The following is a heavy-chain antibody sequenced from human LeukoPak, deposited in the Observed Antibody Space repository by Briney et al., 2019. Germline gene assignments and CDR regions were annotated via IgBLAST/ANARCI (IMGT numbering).Heavy chain of an antibody. CDR3: TRGVRQPDS. Sequence: LSGGSLRLSCTTSGFTFGDYNVNWVRQAPGKGLEWVGFIRSNDNGGTTEVAPSVKGRFSFARDESTGMAYLQMNSLKTEDTAVYYCTRGVRQPDSWGQGTLVTVSS. V-gene: IGHV3-49*04. D-gene: IGHD1-14*01. J-gene: IGHJ4*02. CDR2: IRSNDNGGTT. CDR1: GFTFGDYN.